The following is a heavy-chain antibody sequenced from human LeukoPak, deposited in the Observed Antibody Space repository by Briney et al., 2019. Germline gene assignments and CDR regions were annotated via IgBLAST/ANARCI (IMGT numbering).Heavy chain of an antibody. J-gene: IGHJ4*02. V-gene: IGHV4-39*01. CDR3: AKHSDCSGGSCYFEY. CDR1: GGSISSTNHY. CDR2: LYYSGTT. Sequence: SETLSLTCTVSGGSISSTNHYWGWIRQPPGKGLEWIGSLYYSGTTYYNPSLTSRVTISVDTSKSQFSLKLSSVTAADTAVYYCAKHSDCSGGSCYFEYLGQAAMVSVST. D-gene: IGHD2-15*01.